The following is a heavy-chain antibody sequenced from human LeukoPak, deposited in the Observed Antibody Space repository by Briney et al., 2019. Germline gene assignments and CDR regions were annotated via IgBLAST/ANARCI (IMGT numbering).Heavy chain of an antibody. Sequence: GVSLRLSCAASGFTFSSYSMNWVRQAPGKGLEWVSYISSSSSTIYYADSVKGRFTISRDNAKNSLYLQMNSLRAEETAVYYCARGLAAVDAFDIWGQGTMVTVSS. V-gene: IGHV3-48*01. CDR1: GFTFSSYS. J-gene: IGHJ3*02. CDR3: ARGLAAVDAFDI. D-gene: IGHD6-25*01. CDR2: ISSSSSTI.